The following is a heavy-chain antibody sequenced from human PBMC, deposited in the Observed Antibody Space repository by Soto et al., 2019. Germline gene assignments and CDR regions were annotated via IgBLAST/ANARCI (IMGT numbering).Heavy chain of an antibody. D-gene: IGHD6-13*01. CDR1: GGSFSSSA. Sequence: VQLVQSGAEVKKPGSSVKVSCRVSGGSFSSSAISCVRQDPGQGLAWMGHIIPIFGSSKKSEKCQGRVTITADGSTSTVYLELSSLTFEDTAVYFGVRAAAGEGAFNIWGQVTTVIVSS. J-gene: IGHJ3*02. CDR3: VRAAAGEGAFNI. CDR2: IIPIFGSS. V-gene: IGHV1-69*12.